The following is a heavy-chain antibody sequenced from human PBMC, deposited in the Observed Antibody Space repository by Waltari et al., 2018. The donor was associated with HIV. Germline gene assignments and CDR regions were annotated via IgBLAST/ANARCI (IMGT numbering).Heavy chain of an antibody. CDR3: ARSRGLIKWNRYFDS. Sequence: GLLKPSETLSLTCAVYGGSFSGHYWTWIRQPPGMGLEWIGEINDSEYTNYNPSLRSRLTISLDASKNQFSLKMTAVTAADTAVYYCARSRGLIKWNRYFDSWAQGTMVSVSS. D-gene: IGHD3-10*01. CDR1: GGSFSGHY. J-gene: IGHJ3*02. V-gene: IGHV4-34*01. CDR2: INDSEYT.